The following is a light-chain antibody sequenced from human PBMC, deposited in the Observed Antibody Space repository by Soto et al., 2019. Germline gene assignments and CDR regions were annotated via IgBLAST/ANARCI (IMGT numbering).Light chain of an antibody. J-gene: IGKJ5*01. V-gene: IGKV3-11*01. CDR2: DAS. CDR3: QQQGRSWIT. Sequence: EIVLTQSPATLSLSPGERATLSCRASQSVSNFLAWYQQKPGQAPRLLIYDASNRATGIPARFSGSGSGTDFTLTIRSLEPEDFAVYYCQQQGRSWITFGQGTRLEIK. CDR1: QSVSNF.